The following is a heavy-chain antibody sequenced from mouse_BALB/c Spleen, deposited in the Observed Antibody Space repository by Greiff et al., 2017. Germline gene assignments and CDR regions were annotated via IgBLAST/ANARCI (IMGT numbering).Heavy chain of an antibody. CDR2: INPYNGDT. CDR3: GRWDDYDEDYYAMDY. D-gene: IGHD2-4*01. V-gene: IGHV1-37*01. J-gene: IGHJ4*01. CDR1: GYSFTGYF. Sequence: VQLKESGPELVKPGASVKISCKASGYSFTGYFMNWVKQSHGKSLEWIGRINPYNGDTFYNQKFKGKATLTVDKSSSTAHMELLSLTSEDSAVYYCGRWDDYDEDYYAMDYWGQGTSVTVSS.